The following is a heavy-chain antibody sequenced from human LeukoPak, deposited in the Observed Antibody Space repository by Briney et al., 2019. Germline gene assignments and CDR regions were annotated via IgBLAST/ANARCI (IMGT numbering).Heavy chain of an antibody. CDR3: ASTETISGYYSFDY. D-gene: IGHD3-22*01. CDR1: GFTFNDYG. CDR2: INWNGGST. Sequence: GGSLRLSCAASGFTFNDYGMSWVRQAPGKGLEWVSGINWNGGSTYYADSVKGRFTISRDNAKNSLYLQMNSLRAEDTAVYYCASTETISGYYSFDYWGQGTLVTVSS. V-gene: IGHV3-20*04. J-gene: IGHJ4*02.